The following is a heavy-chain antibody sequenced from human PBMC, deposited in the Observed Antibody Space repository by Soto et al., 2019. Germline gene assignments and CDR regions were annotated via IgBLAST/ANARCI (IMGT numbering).Heavy chain of an antibody. CDR3: ARGIKYGAYSRWFDP. D-gene: IGHD4-17*01. CDR1: GYTFTSYD. J-gene: IGHJ5*02. CDR2: MNPNSGNT. V-gene: IGHV1-8*01. Sequence: QVQLVQSGAEVKKPGASVKVSCKASGYTFTSYDINWVRHATGQGLEYLGWMNPNSGNTAYVQKFQGRVTMTWDTSITTAYMELSSLRSEDTAVYFCARGIKYGAYSRWFDPWGQGTLVTVSP.